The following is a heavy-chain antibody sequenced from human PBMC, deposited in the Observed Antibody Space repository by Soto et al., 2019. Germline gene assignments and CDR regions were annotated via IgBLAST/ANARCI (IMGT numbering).Heavy chain of an antibody. D-gene: IGHD4-17*01. CDR1: GFTVSSKY. J-gene: IGHJ6*03. Sequence: GGSMRLSCAASGFTVSSKYMSWVRQAPGKGLEWVSVIYSGGSTYYADSVKGRFTISRDNSKNTLYLQMNSPRAEDTAVYYCARTTVTTFSYYYYYMDVWGKGTTVTVSS. V-gene: IGHV3-66*01. CDR3: ARTTVTTFSYYYYYMDV. CDR2: IYSGGST.